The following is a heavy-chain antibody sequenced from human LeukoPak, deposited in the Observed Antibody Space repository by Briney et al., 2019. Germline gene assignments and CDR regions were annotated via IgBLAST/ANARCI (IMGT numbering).Heavy chain of an antibody. J-gene: IGHJ4*02. CDR2: IKSKTDGGTT. Sequence: GGSLRLSCAASGFTFSNAWMSWVRQAPGKGLEWVGRIKSKTDGGTTDYAAPVKGRFTISRDDSKNTLYLQMNSLKTEDTAVYYCASRGDTSGYYYFDYWGQGTLVTVSS. CDR3: ASRGDTSGYYYFDY. V-gene: IGHV3-15*01. CDR1: GFTFSNAW. D-gene: IGHD3-22*01.